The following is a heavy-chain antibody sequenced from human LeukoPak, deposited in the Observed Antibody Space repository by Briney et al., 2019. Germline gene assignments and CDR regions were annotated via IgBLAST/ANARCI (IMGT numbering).Heavy chain of an antibody. CDR1: GFIFNSHA. CDR2: ISSDGSNK. CDR3: ARDGPRLSEDMGWLQFPDH. J-gene: IGHJ4*02. Sequence: KPGGSLRLSCSASGFIFNSHAFHWGRQAPGKRLEWVAVISSDGSNKYSSDSVTGRCTISRDNSKNTVWLQMNSLRPGDTAFYYCARDGPRLSEDMGWLQFPDHWGRGTLVTVSS. D-gene: IGHD5-24*01. V-gene: IGHV3-30*01.